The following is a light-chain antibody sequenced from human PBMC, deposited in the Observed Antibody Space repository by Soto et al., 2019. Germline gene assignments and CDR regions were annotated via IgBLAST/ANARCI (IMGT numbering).Light chain of an antibody. V-gene: IGLV6-57*03. CDR3: QSYDSSNQGV. CDR1: SGSIASNY. J-gene: IGLJ1*01. Sequence: NFKLTQPHSVSESPGKTVTISCTRSSGSIASNYVQWYQQRPGSAPTTVIYEDNQRPSGVPDRFSGSIDSSSNSASLTISGLKTEDEADYYCQSYDSSNQGVFGTGTKVTVL. CDR2: EDN.